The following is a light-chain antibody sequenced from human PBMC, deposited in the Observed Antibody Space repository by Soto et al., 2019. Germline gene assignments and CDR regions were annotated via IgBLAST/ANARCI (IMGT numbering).Light chain of an antibody. CDR3: SSYTSSSTYV. J-gene: IGLJ1*01. V-gene: IGLV2-14*03. CDR2: DVS. Sequence: QSALTQPASVSESPGQSIAISCTGTSSDVGGYNYVSWYQQHPGKTPKLMICDVSNRPSGVSNRFSGSKSGNTASLTISGLQAEDEAEYYCSSYTSSSTYVFGTGTKVTVL. CDR1: SSDVGGYNY.